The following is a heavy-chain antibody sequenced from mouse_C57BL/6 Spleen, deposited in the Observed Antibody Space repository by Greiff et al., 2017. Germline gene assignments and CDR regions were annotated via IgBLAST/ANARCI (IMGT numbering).Heavy chain of an antibody. Sequence: QVQLQQSGPELVKPGASVKISCKASGYAFSSSWMNWVKQRPGKGLEWIGRIYPGDGDTNYNGKFKGKATLTADKSSSTAYMQLSSLTSEDSAVYFCARNSFDYWGQGTTLTVSS. CDR3: ARNSFDY. CDR2: IYPGDGDT. CDR1: GYAFSSSW. J-gene: IGHJ2*01. V-gene: IGHV1-82*01.